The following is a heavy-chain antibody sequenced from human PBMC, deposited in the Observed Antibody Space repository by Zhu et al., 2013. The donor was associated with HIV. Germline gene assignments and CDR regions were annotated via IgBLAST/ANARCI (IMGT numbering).Heavy chain of an antibody. V-gene: IGHV1-46*01. CDR2: INPSGGST. CDR3: ARAGYYDSSGYFDY. Sequence: QVQLVQSGAEVKKPGASVKVSCKASGYTFTSYYMHWVRQAPGQGLEWMGIINPSGGSTSYAQKFQGRVTMTRDASINTAHMELRRLRSDDTAVYYCARAGYYDSSGYFDYWGQGTLVTVSS. CDR1: GYTFTSYY. D-gene: IGHD3-22*01. J-gene: IGHJ4*02.